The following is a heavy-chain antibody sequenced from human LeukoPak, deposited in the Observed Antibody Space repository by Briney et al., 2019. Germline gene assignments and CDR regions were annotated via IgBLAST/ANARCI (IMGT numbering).Heavy chain of an antibody. CDR2: ISSSSRII. Sequence: PGGSLRLSCAASGFTFSDYTMTWIRQGPGKGLDWISYISSSSRIIYYADYVEGRFTMSRDNGNNTMYLQLNSLTVDDTAVYYCVSSALDWGGGVYYMDAWGKGTTVIVSS. D-gene: IGHD3-16*01. CDR1: GFTFSDYT. V-gene: IGHV3-11*04. CDR3: VSSALDWGGGVYYMDA. J-gene: IGHJ6*03.